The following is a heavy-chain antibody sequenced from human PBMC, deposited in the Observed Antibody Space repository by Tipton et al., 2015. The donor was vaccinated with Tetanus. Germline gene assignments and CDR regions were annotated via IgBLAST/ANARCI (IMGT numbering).Heavy chain of an antibody. D-gene: IGHD2-21*01. J-gene: IGHJ4*02. CDR3: ANKGGGDSDY. CDR2: INTDGSIR. Sequence: SLRLSCAASGFTFRDYGMHWVRQAPGKGLVWVSRINTDGSIRNYADSVKGRFTISRDNAKNSLYLQMNSLRAEDTAVYYCANKGGGDSDYWGQGALVTVSS. V-gene: IGHV3-74*01. CDR1: GFTFRDYG.